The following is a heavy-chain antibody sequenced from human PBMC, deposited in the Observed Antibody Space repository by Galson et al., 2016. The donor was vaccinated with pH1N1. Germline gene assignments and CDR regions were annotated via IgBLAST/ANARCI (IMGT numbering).Heavy chain of an antibody. CDR2: INGRGSST. V-gene: IGHV3-23*01. D-gene: IGHD6-13*01. CDR3: AKFWQELPYGFDY. J-gene: IGHJ4*02. Sequence: SLRLSCAASGFAFNYFAMTWVRQAPGKGLVWVSSINGRGSSTYYADSVKGRFTISRDNSKNTLYRQMNSLKVEDTAVYYCAKFWQELPYGFDYWGQGTLVTVSS. CDR1: GFAFNYFA.